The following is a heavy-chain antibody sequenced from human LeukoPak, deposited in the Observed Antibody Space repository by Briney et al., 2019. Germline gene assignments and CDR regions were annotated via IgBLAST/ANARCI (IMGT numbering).Heavy chain of an antibody. CDR2: IGSNSVPT. J-gene: IGHJ5*02. CDR3: AKHCSGYCNTASEKRFDP. V-gene: IGHV3-23*01. D-gene: IGHD2-2*03. CDR1: GFTFSSYS. Sequence: GGSLRLSCAASGFTFSSYSMNWVRQAPGKGLEWVSGIGSNSVPTVYADSVKGQFTISRDNSKSMLYLQMDSLRVEDTAVYYCAKHCSGYCNTASEKRFDPWGQGTLVTVSS.